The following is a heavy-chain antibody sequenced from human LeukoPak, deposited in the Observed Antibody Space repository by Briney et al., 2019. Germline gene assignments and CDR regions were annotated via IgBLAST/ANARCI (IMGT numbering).Heavy chain of an antibody. V-gene: IGHV3-30*02. D-gene: IGHD6-13*01. J-gene: IGHJ4*02. CDR3: AKAGGSSWDPFDY. Sequence: GRSLRLSCAASGFTFSSYGMHWVRQGPGKGLEWVAFIRNDGSHKYYADSVKGRFTISRDNSKNTLYLQMNSLRADDTAVYYCAKAGGSSWDPFDYWGQGTLVTVSS. CDR1: GFTFSSYG. CDR2: IRNDGSHK.